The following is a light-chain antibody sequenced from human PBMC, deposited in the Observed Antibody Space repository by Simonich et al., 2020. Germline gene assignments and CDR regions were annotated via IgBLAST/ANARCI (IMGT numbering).Light chain of an antibody. V-gene: IGLV2-14*01. J-gene: IGLJ3*02. CDR3: SSYTSSSTWV. CDR1: SSDVGGYNY. CDR2: DFS. Sequence: QSALTQPASVSGSTGQSITLSCTGNSSDVGGYNYVSWYQQHQGKAPKLMIYDFSTRPSGVSNRFSGSKSGNTASLTISGLQAEDEADYYCSSYTSSSTWVFGGGTKLTVL.